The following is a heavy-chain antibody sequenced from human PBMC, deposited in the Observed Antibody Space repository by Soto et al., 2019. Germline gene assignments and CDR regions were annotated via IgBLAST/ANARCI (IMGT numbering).Heavy chain of an antibody. J-gene: IGHJ6*02. Sequence: EVQLVESGGGLVQPGGSLRLSCAASGFTFSSYWMHWVRQVPGKGLVWVSRINSDGSSTTYADSVRGRFTISRDNAKNTLYLQMHSLRAEDTAVYYCARDIVVVVDNSDYGMDVWGQGTTVTVAS. D-gene: IGHD2-15*01. V-gene: IGHV3-74*01. CDR1: GFTFSSYW. CDR2: INSDGSST. CDR3: ARDIVVVVDNSDYGMDV.